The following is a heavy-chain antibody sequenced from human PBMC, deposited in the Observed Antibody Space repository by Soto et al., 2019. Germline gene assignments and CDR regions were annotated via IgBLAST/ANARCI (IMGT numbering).Heavy chain of an antibody. V-gene: IGHV3-11*05. CDR3: AVSAYGSGYYPY. J-gene: IGHJ4*02. D-gene: IGHD6-19*01. CDR1: GFTFSDYY. CDR2: ITSSSSYT. Sequence: QVQLVESGGGLVKPGGSLRLSCVASGFTFSDYYMSWIRQAPGKGLECVSYITSSSSYTNYADSVKGRFTISRDDAKNSLYLQMNSLRAEDTAVYYCAVSAYGSGYYPYWGQGTLVTVSS.